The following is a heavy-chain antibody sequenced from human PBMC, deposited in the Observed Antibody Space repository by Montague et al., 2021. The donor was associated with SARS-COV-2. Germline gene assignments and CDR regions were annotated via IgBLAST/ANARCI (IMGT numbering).Heavy chain of an antibody. V-gene: IGHV4-59*08. CDR1: CGCISGYY. D-gene: IGHD2-15*01. Sequence: SETLSLTCTVSCGCISGYYWSWIRQPPVKRLEWIGYIYYSGSTNYNPSLKSRVTISVDTSKNQFSLKLSSVTAADTAVYYCARLEAGDCSGGSCYSSWFDPWGQGTLVTVSS. J-gene: IGHJ5*02. CDR2: IYYSGST. CDR3: ARLEAGDCSGGSCYSSWFDP.